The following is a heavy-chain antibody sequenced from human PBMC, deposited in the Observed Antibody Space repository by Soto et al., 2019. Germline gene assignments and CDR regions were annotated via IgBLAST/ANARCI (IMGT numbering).Heavy chain of an antibody. CDR1: GFTFSSYA. CDR3: ARAGHGKVDTALVLSSFDY. Sequence: QVQLVESGGGVVQPGRSLRLSCAASGFTFSSYAMHWVRQAPGKGLEWVAVISYDGSNKYYADSVKGRFTISRDNSKNTLYLQMNSLRAEDTAVYYCARAGHGKVDTALVLSSFDYWGQGTLVTVSS. V-gene: IGHV3-30-3*01. CDR2: ISYDGSNK. D-gene: IGHD5-18*01. J-gene: IGHJ4*02.